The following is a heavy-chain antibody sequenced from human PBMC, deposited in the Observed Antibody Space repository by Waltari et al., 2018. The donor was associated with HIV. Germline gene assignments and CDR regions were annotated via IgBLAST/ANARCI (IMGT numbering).Heavy chain of an antibody. D-gene: IGHD5-12*01. V-gene: IGHV4-34*01. J-gene: IGHJ4*02. CDR1: GGSFSGYY. CDR3: ARVGQRWLQLRGDFDY. CDR2: INHSGST. Sequence: QVQLQQWGAGLLKPSETLSLTCAVYGGSFSGYYWSWIRQPPGKGLEWIGEINHSGSTNYNPSLKSRVTISVDTSKNQFSLKLSSVTAADTAVYYCARVGQRWLQLRGDFDYWGQGTLVTVSS.